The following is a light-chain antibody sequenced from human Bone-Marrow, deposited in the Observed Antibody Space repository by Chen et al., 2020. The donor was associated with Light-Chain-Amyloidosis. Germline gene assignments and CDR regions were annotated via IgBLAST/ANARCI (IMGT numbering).Light chain of an antibody. V-gene: IGKV3-20*01. CDR1: QTISINY. CDR2: GSS. CDR3: QQYGTSPLT. J-gene: IGKJ4*01. Sequence: EIVLTQSPGTLSLSPGEGANLSCRASQTISINYLTWYQQKFGQAPRLLIYGSSSRATGIPDRFTGSGSGTDFTLTINRLEPEDFAMYYWQQYGTSPLTFGGGTKVEIK.